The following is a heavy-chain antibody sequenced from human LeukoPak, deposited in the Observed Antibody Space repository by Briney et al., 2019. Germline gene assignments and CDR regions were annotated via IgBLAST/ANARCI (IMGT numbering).Heavy chain of an antibody. Sequence: GESLKISCKGSGYSFTSYWIGWVRQMPGKGLEWMGIIYPGDSDTRYSPSFQGQVTISADKSISTAYLQWSSLKASDTAMYYCARLEGSGWQYYYCGMDVWGQGTTVTVSS. CDR1: GYSFTSYW. CDR2: IYPGDSDT. V-gene: IGHV5-51*01. D-gene: IGHD6-19*01. J-gene: IGHJ6*02. CDR3: ARLEGSGWQYYYCGMDV.